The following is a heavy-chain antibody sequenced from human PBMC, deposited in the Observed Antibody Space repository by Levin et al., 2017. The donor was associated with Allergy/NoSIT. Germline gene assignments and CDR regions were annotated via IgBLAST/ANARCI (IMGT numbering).Heavy chain of an antibody. Sequence: SETLSLTCTVSGGSISSYYWSWIRQPPGKGLEWIGYIYYSGSTNYNPSLKSRVTISVDTSKNQFSLKLSSVTAADTAVYYCARSWGSGSYTGYREEYFQHWGQGTLVTVSS. V-gene: IGHV4-59*01. D-gene: IGHD1-26*01. CDR1: GGSISSYY. CDR2: IYYSGST. CDR3: ARSWGSGSYTGYREEYFQH. J-gene: IGHJ1*01.